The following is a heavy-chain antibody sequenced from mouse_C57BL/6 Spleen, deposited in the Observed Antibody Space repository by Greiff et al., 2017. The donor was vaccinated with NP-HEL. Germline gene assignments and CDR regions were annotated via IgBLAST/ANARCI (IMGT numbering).Heavy chain of an antibody. CDR1: GYSFTGYY. V-gene: IGHV1-42*01. CDR2: INPSTGGT. J-gene: IGHJ4*01. D-gene: IGHD2-5*01. CDR3: ARTYYSNLYYAMDY. Sequence: EVQLQQSGPELVKPGASVKISCKASGYSFTGYYMNWVKQSPEKSLEWIGEINPSTGGTTYNQKFKAKATLTVDKSSSTAYMQLKSLTSEDSAVYYCARTYYSNLYYAMDYWGQGTSVTVSS.